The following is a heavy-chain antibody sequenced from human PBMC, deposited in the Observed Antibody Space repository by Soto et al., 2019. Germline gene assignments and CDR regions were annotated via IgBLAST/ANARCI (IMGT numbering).Heavy chain of an antibody. CDR2: INPSGST. V-gene: IGHV1-46*03. CDR1: GYTFTSYY. CDR3: ARVYCSGGSCSSIDY. D-gene: IGHD2-15*01. J-gene: IGHJ4*02. Sequence: QVQLVQSGAEVKKPGASVKVSCKASGYTFTSYYMHWVRQAPGQGLEWMGIINPSGSTSYAQEYRRRVTMTRERTTSTVEWALTGLRSEDTAVYYSARVYCSGGSCSSIDYWGQGPLVTVSS.